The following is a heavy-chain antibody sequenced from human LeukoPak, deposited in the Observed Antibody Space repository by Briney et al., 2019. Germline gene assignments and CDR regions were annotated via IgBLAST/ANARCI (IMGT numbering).Heavy chain of an antibody. D-gene: IGHD5-24*01. CDR2: ISYDGRNK. V-gene: IGHV3-30*03. CDR1: GFSFSSYG. J-gene: IGHJ4*02. Sequence: GGSLRLSCAASGFSFSSYGMHWVRQAPGKGLEWVAVISYDGRNKYYADSVKGRFTISRDTSKNTLYLQMNSLRAEDTAVYYCAPEDGHNPNLGFDYWGQGTLVTVSS. CDR3: APEDGHNPNLGFDY.